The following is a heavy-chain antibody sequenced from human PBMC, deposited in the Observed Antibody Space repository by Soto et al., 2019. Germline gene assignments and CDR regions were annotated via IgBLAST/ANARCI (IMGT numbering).Heavy chain of an antibody. CDR1: GFTFSSYW. Sequence: FAASGFTFSSYWMHWVRQAPGKGLVWVSRINSDGSSTSYADSVKGRFTISRDNAKNTLYLQMNSLRAEDTAVYYCARDYDSSGYFPTFDYWGQGTLVTVSS. V-gene: IGHV3-74*01. D-gene: IGHD3-22*01. CDR3: ARDYDSSGYFPTFDY. CDR2: INSDGSST. J-gene: IGHJ4*02.